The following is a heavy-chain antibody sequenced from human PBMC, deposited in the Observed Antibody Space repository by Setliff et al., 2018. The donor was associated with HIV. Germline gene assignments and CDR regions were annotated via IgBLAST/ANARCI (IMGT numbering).Heavy chain of an antibody. CDR2: IYHSGST. V-gene: IGHV4-59*12. D-gene: IGHD6-19*01. CDR3: ARATWLVRGLV. J-gene: IGHJ6*02. CDR1: GASISSYY. Sequence: SETLSLTCKVSGASISSYYWSWVRQPPGKGLEWIGEIYHSGSTNYNPSLKSRVTISVDKSKNQFSLKLISVTAADTAVYYCARATWLVRGLVWGQGTTVTVSS.